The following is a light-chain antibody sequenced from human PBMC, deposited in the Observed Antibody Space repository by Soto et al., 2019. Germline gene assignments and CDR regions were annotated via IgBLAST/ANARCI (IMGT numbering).Light chain of an antibody. CDR1: TVSVTSGHF. V-gene: IGLV7-46*01. CDR2: DTT. CDR3: LLSYNGARL. Sequence: QAVVTQEPSLTVSPGGTVTLTCGSSTVSVTSGHFPYWLQQKPGQAPKTLIYDTTKKHSWTPARFSGSLLGGKAALTLSGAQPEDEANYYCLLSYNGARLFGGGTKLTVL. J-gene: IGLJ3*02.